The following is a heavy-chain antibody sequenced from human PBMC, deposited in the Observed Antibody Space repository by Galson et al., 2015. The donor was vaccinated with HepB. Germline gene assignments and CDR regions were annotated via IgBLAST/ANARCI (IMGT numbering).Heavy chain of an antibody. J-gene: IGHJ4*02. CDR3: AREYCSGGYCYGVDY. CDR1: GYRFTDLG. V-gene: IGHV1-18*01. CDR2: SNTYNADT. D-gene: IGHD2-15*01. Sequence: SVKVSCKASGYRFTDLGISWVRQAPGQGLEWMGWSNTYNADTVYAQNVQGRVSMTTDTSTSTAYMELRSLRADDTAVYYCAREYCSGGYCYGVDYWGQGTLVTVSS.